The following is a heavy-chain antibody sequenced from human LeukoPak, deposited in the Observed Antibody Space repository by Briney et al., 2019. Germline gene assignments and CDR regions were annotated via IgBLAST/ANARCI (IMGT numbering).Heavy chain of an antibody. CDR1: GYSISSDYY. V-gene: IGHV4-38-2*01. CDR3: ARSHCSGDSCNSNPTHFVY. Sequence: SETLSLTCAVSGYSISSDYYWGWIRQPPGKGLEWIGSIYHSGSTYYNPSLKSRVTISVDTSKNQFSLKLSSVTAADTAVYYCARSHCSGDSCNSNPTHFVYWGQGTLVTVPS. CDR2: IYHSGST. J-gene: IGHJ4*02. D-gene: IGHD2-15*01.